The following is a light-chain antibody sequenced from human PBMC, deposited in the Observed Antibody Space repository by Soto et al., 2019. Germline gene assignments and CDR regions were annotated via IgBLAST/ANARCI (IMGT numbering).Light chain of an antibody. J-gene: IGLJ2*01. CDR2: DVS. CDR1: SSDVGGYNY. CDR3: CSYAGSTFV. V-gene: IGLV2-11*01. Sequence: QSALTQPRSVAGSPGQSGTISCTGTSSDVGGYNYVSWYQQHPGKAPKLMIYDVSKRPSGVPDRFSGSKSGNTASLTISGIQAEDEGDYYCCSYAGSTFVFGGGTKLTVL.